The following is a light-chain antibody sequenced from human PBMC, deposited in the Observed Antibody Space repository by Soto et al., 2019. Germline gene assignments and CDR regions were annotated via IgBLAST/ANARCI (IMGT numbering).Light chain of an antibody. V-gene: IGLV2-14*01. CDR3: SSYTSSSTVV. Sequence: QSALTQPASVSGSPGQSITISCTGTSSDVGTYDSVSWYLHHPGKAPKLMIYEVINRPSGVSNRFSGSKSGNTASLTISGLQAEDEADYYCSSYTSSSTVVFGGGTKVTVL. J-gene: IGLJ2*01. CDR2: EVI. CDR1: SSDVGTYDS.